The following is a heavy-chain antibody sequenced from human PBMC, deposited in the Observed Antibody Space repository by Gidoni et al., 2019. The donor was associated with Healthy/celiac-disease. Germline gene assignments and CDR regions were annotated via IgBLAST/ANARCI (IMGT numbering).Heavy chain of an antibody. CDR1: VGSISSGGYY. J-gene: IGHJ4*02. D-gene: IGHD3-9*01. Sequence: QVQLQESGPGLVKPSQTLSLTCTVSVGSISSGGYYWRWIRQHPGKGLEWIGYIYYSGSTYYNPSLKSRVTISVDTSKNQFSLKLSSVTAADTAVYYCAREHYDILTGDQYYFDYWGQGTLVTVSS. CDR2: IYYSGST. CDR3: AREHYDILTGDQYYFDY. V-gene: IGHV4-31*03.